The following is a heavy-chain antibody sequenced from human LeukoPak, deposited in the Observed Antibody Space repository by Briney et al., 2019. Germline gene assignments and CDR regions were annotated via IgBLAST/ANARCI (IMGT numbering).Heavy chain of an antibody. Sequence: SETLSLTCTVSGGSIISYYWSWVRQPAGKGLEWIGRIYSSGNTNYNPSLKNRVTISVDTSRNQFTLKLSSVTAGDTAVYYCARESVGYCSGGSCPYYFDYWGQGTLVTVSS. CDR2: IYSSGNT. V-gene: IGHV4-4*07. CDR3: ARESVGYCSGGSCPYYFDY. J-gene: IGHJ4*02. CDR1: GGSIISYY. D-gene: IGHD2-15*01.